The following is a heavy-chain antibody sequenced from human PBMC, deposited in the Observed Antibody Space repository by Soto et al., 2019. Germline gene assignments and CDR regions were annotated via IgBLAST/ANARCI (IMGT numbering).Heavy chain of an antibody. CDR3: ARVVPGAEAWFGP. Sequence: ASVKVSCKTSGYTFSNYGITWVRQAPGQPLEWLGWISLYSDGTNYAQKFQGRVSMTTDTSTTTAYMELRSLRSDDAAVYYCARVVPGAEAWFGPWGQGTLVTVSS. CDR1: GYTFSNYG. CDR2: ISLYSDGT. J-gene: IGHJ5*02. V-gene: IGHV1-18*01. D-gene: IGHD2-2*01.